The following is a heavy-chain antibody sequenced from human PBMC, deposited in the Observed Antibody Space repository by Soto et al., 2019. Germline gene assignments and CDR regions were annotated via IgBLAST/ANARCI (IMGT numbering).Heavy chain of an antibody. V-gene: IGHV2-5*01. CDR2: IYWNDDK. CDR1: GFSLSTSGVG. D-gene: IGHD3-3*01. Sequence: ESGPTLVNPTQTLTLTCTFSGFSLSTSGVGVGWIRQPPGRALEWLALIYWNDDKHYSPSLKSRLTITKDTSKNQVVLTMTNMDPVDTATYYCVRRRTISSSLDPWSQGTRVTVSS. J-gene: IGHJ5*02. CDR3: VRRRTISSSLDP.